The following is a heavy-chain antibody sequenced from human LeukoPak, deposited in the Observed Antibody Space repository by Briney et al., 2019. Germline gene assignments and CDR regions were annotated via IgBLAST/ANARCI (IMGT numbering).Heavy chain of an antibody. CDR2: ISGSGGST. CDR3: AKWAWDYGDYGVFDY. Sequence: PGGSLRLSCAASGFTFSSYAMSWVRQAPGKGLEWVSAISGSGGSTYYADSVKGRFTISRDNSKDTLYLQMNSLRAEDTAVYYCAKWAWDYGDYGVFDYWGQGTLVTVSS. V-gene: IGHV3-23*01. D-gene: IGHD4-17*01. J-gene: IGHJ4*02. CDR1: GFTFSSYA.